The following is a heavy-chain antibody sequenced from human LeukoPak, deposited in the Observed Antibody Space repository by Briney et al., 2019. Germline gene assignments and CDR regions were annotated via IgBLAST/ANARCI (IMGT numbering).Heavy chain of an antibody. Sequence: SETLSLTCTVSGGSISSYYWSWIRQPPGKGLERIGYIYNSGSTNYNPSLKSRVTISVDTSKNQFSLKLSSVTAADTAVYYCARDVGATPGYFDYWGQGTLVTVSS. CDR1: GGSISSYY. CDR3: ARDVGATPGYFDY. V-gene: IGHV4-59*01. J-gene: IGHJ4*02. CDR2: IYNSGST. D-gene: IGHD1-26*01.